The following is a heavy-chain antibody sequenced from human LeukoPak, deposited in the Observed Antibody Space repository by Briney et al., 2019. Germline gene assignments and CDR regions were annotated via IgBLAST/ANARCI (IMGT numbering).Heavy chain of an antibody. Sequence: PGGSLRLSCAASGFPFSTYSIDWVRQAPGKGLEWVSSISSDSSYIYYADSVKGRFTISRDNAKNSLYLQTNSLRADDTAVYYCERDRGSTVTGLLFDNWGQGTLVTVSS. J-gene: IGHJ4*02. V-gene: IGHV3-21*01. CDR1: GFPFSTYS. CDR2: ISSDSSYI. CDR3: ERDRGSTVTGLLFDN. D-gene: IGHD4-11*01.